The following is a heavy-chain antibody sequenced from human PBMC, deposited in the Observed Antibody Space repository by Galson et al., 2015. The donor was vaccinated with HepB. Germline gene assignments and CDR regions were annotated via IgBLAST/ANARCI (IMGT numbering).Heavy chain of an antibody. CDR1: GYTFTSSG. D-gene: IGHD2-2*01. CDR2: ISAYNGNT. CDR3: ARDWLPARPYFDY. Sequence: SVKVSCKASGYTFTSSGISWVRQAPGQELEWMGWISAYNGNTNYAQKLQGRVTMTTDTSTSTAYMELRSLRSDDTAVYYCARDWLPARPYFDYWGQGTLVTVSS. J-gene: IGHJ4*02. V-gene: IGHV1-18*04.